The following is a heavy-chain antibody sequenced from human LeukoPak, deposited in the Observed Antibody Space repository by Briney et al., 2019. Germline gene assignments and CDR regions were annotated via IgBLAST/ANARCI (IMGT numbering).Heavy chain of an antibody. CDR1: GYTFPNFW. D-gene: IGHD3-10*01. V-gene: IGHV5-51*01. Sequence: GESLKISCKGSGYTFPNFWIGWVRQMPGKGPEWMGIIYPSDSDTRYSPSFQGQVTISADKSISTVYLQWSSLKASDTAMYYCARVAGSYYSGLEYWGQGTLVTVSS. CDR2: IYPSDSDT. J-gene: IGHJ4*02. CDR3: ARVAGSYYSGLEY.